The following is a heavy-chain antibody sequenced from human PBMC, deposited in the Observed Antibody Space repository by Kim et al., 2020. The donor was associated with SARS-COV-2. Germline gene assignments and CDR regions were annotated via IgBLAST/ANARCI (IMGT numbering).Heavy chain of an antibody. V-gene: IGHV3-30*04. J-gene: IGHJ5*02. CDR2: ISYDGSNK. CDR3: ARDLGGANYNWFDP. CDR1: GFTFSSYA. Sequence: GGSLRLSCAASGFTFSSYAMHWVRQAPGKGLEWVAVISYDGSNKYYADSVKGRFTISRDNSKNTLYLQMNSLRAEDTAVYYCARDLGGANYNWFDPWGQG. D-gene: IGHD3-16*01.